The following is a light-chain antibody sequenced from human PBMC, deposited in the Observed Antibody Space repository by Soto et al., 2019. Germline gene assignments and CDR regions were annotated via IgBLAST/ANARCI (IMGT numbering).Light chain of an antibody. V-gene: IGLV1-51*01. CDR1: SSNIESNP. J-gene: IGLJ2*01. CDR2: NDD. CDR3: GSWDASLSAGV. Sequence: QSALTQPPSVSAAPGQKVTISCSGSSSNIESNPVSWYRHLPGTVPKLLIYNDDKRPSGIPDRFSGSKSGTSATLGITGLQTGDEADYYCGSWDASLSAGVFGGGTKLTVL.